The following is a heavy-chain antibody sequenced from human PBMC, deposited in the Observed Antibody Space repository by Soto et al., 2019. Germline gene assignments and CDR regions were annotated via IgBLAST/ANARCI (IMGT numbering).Heavy chain of an antibody. V-gene: IGHV4-39*01. CDR3: ARRSYGSGVDL. J-gene: IGHJ5*02. Sequence: QLQLQESGPGLVKPSEALSPTCTVSGGSISSSGHYWGWIRQTPGKGLEWIGNIFYSGGTHYNASFRSRVSISVDSSKNQLSLKVTSVTAADTAVYYCARRSYGSGVDLWGRGTLVTVSS. CDR1: GGSISSSGHY. CDR2: IFYSGGT. D-gene: IGHD3-10*01.